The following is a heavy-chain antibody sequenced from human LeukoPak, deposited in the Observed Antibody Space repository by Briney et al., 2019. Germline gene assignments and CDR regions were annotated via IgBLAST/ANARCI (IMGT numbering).Heavy chain of an antibody. J-gene: IGHJ3*02. CDR3: ARRMSGYCSSTSCTNDAFDI. D-gene: IGHD2-2*01. Sequence: GESLKISCKGSGYSFTSYWIGWVRQMPGKGLEWMGIIYPGDSDTRYSPSFQGQVTISADKSISTAYLQWSSLKASDTATYYCARRMSGYCSSTSCTNDAFDIWGQGTMVTVSS. CDR1: GYSFTSYW. V-gene: IGHV5-51*01. CDR2: IYPGDSDT.